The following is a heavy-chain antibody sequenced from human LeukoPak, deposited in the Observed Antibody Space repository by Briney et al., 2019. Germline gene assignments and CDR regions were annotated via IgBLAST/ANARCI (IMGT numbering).Heavy chain of an antibody. CDR2: IHASGPT. CDR1: GGSISTYY. Sequence: PSETLSLTCTVSGGSISTYYWSWIRRPPGKGLEWIAYIHASGPTNYNPSLKSRITISVDTSMNQFSLKLSSVTAADTAVYYCARHDAGIAARPFDNWGQGTLVTVSS. V-gene: IGHV4-4*09. D-gene: IGHD6-6*01. J-gene: IGHJ4*02. CDR3: ARHDAGIAARPFDN.